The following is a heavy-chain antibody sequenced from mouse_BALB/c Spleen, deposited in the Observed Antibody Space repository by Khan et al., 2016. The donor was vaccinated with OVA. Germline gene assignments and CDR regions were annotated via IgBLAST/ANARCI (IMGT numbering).Heavy chain of an antibody. CDR1: GYTFTDYY. CDR3: ARRNYFGYTLAY. CDR2: ISPGSGDT. J-gene: IGHJ3*01. D-gene: IGHD1-2*01. V-gene: IGHV1-77*01. Sequence: QVQLQQSGAELARPGASVKLSCKASGYTFTDYYINWVKQRTGQGLEWIGEISPGSGDTYYNEQFKVKATLTAEQSSSTAYMQLSNLTSEASAVYFCARRNYFGYTLAYWGQGTLVTVSA.